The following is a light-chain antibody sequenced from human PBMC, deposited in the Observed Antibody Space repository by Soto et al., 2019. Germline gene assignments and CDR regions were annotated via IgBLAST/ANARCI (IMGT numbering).Light chain of an antibody. CDR3: SSYAGSKNRYA. Sequence: QSALTQPPSASGSRGQSVSISCAGTSSDVGGYNFVSWYQQHPGKAPKLILYEVTKRPSGVPERFSGSKSGNTASLTISGLQTSDEANYYCSSYAGSKNRYAFGSGTKLTVL. J-gene: IGLJ1*01. CDR2: EVT. CDR1: SSDVGGYNF. V-gene: IGLV2-8*01.